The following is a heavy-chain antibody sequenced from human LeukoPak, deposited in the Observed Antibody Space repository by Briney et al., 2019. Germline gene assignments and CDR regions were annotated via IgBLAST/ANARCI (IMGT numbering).Heavy chain of an antibody. CDR1: GFTFSSYS. J-gene: IGHJ4*02. D-gene: IGHD6-19*01. CDR2: ISSSSTYI. V-gene: IGHV3-21*01. CDR3: ARDRYSSDVQYYFDY. Sequence: GGSLRLSCAASGFTFSSYSMNWVRQAPGKGLEWVSFISSSSTYIYYADSVKGRFTISRDNAKNSLYLQMNSLRAEDTTVYYCARDRYSSDVQYYFDYWGQGTLVTVSS.